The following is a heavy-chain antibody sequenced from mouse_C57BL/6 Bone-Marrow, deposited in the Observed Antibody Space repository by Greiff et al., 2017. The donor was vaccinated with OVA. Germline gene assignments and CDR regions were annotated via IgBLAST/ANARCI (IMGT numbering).Heavy chain of an antibody. D-gene: IGHD2-2*01. CDR2: FYPGSGSI. J-gene: IGHJ3*01. CDR3: ARHETPLLWLSWFAY. Sequence: VQGVESGAELVKPGASVKLSCKASGYTFTEYTIHWVKQRSGQGLEWIGWFYPGSGSIKYNEKFKDKATLTADKSSSTVYMELSRLTSEDSAVYFCARHETPLLWLSWFAYWGQGTLVTVSA. CDR1: GYTFTEYT. V-gene: IGHV1-62-2*01.